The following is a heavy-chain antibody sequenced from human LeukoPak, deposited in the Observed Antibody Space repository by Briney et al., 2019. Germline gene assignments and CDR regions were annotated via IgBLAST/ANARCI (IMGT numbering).Heavy chain of an antibody. J-gene: IGHJ4*02. CDR3: AGGYSYGLWYDY. CDR2: IYTSGST. Sequence: SETPSLTCTVSGGSISSYYWSWIRQPAGKGLEWIGRIYTSGSTNYNPSLKSRVTMSVDTSKNQFSLKLSSVTAADTAVYYCAGGYSYGLWYDYWGQGTLVTVSS. V-gene: IGHV4-4*07. D-gene: IGHD5-18*01. CDR1: GGSISSYY.